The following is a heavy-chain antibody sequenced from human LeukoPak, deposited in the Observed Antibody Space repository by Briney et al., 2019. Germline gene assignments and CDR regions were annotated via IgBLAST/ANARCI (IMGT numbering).Heavy chain of an antibody. CDR3: ARGYCTNAVCSLGPTQA. D-gene: IGHD2-8*01. Sequence: GSLRLSCAASGFTFRTYWMSWVRQAPGKGLEWIGSIYYSGSTYYNPSLKSRVTISVDTSKNQFSLKLSSVTAADTAVYYCARGYCTNAVCSLGPTQAWGQGTLVTVSS. CDR1: GFTFRTYW. CDR2: IYYSGST. J-gene: IGHJ4*02. V-gene: IGHV4-39*07.